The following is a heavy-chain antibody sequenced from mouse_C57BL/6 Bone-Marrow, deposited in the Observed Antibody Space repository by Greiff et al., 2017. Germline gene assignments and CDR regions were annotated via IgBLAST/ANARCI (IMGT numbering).Heavy chain of an antibody. CDR3: ARSLSFDY. CDR1: GYAFSSSW. V-gene: IGHV1-82*01. J-gene: IGHJ2*01. CDR2: IYPGDGDT. Sequence: QVQLQQSGPELVKPGASVKISCKASGYAFSSSWMNWVKQRPGKGLEWIGRIYPGDGDTNYNVKFKGKATLTADKSSSTAYMQLSSLTSEDSAVYFCARSLSFDYWGQGTTLTVSS.